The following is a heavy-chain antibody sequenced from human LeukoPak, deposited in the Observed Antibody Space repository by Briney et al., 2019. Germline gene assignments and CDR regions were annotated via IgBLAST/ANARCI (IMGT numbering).Heavy chain of an antibody. Sequence: GGSLRLSCAASGFTFSSYSMNWVRQAPGKGLEWVSYISSSSSTIYYADSVKGRFTISRDNAKNSLYLQMNSLRAEDTAMYYCARHRDSSSWYYWFDPWGQGTLVTVSS. CDR1: GFTFSSYS. D-gene: IGHD6-13*01. CDR2: ISSSSSTI. CDR3: ARHRDSSSWYYWFDP. J-gene: IGHJ5*02. V-gene: IGHV3-48*01.